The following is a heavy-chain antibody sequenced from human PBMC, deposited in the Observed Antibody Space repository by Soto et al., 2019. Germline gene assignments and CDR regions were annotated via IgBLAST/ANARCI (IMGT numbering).Heavy chain of an antibody. Sequence: GSLRLSCAASGFTFSSNSMNWVRQAPGKGLEWVSYIRSSSSTIYYADSVKGRFTISRDNVKNSLYLQMNSLRDEDTAVYYCASSGSGSYHFDYRGQGTLVTVSS. CDR1: GFTFSSNS. CDR2: IRSSSSTI. CDR3: ASSGSGSYHFDY. D-gene: IGHD3-10*01. V-gene: IGHV3-48*02. J-gene: IGHJ4*02.